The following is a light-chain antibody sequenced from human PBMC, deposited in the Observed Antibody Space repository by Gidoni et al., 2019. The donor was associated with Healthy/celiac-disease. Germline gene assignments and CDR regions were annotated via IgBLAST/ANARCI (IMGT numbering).Light chain of an antibody. J-gene: IGKJ2*01. CDR3: QQYNNWPRAGGRGRMYT. V-gene: IGKV3-15*01. Sequence: EIVMTQSPATLLVSPGERATLSCSASQSVSSHLAWYQQKPGQAPRLLSYGASTRATGIPARFSGSGSGTEFTLTISSLQSEDFAVYYCQQYNNWPRAGGRGRMYTFXXXTRLEIK. CDR2: GAS. CDR1: QSVSSH.